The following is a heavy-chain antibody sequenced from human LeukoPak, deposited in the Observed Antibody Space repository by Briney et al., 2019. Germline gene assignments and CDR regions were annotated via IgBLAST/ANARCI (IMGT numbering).Heavy chain of an antibody. D-gene: IGHD3-9*01. CDR1: GFTFSSHG. CDR3: AKNYDIWYY. V-gene: IGHV3-23*01. CDR2: MSGSGSVA. J-gene: IGHJ4*02. Sequence: GGSLRLSWAASGFTFSSHGMAWVRQPPGKGLEWVSLMSGSGSVAYYADSVKGRFTISRDNSKNTLYLQMNSLRAEDTAIYYCAKNYDIWYYWGQGTLVTVSS.